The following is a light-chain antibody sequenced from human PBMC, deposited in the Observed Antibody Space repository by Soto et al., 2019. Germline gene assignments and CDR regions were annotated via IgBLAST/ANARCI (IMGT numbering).Light chain of an antibody. Sequence: EIVLTQPPATLSLSPGEGASLSCRASQNIRTYLAWYQQRPGQVPRLLIYGVSKRAPAIPPRFSGSGSGTDFTLSVSGLETEDFATYYCQQRTNSPPWTFGQGTRVELK. J-gene: IGKJ1*01. CDR2: GVS. V-gene: IGKV3-11*01. CDR3: QQRTNSPPWT. CDR1: QNIRTY.